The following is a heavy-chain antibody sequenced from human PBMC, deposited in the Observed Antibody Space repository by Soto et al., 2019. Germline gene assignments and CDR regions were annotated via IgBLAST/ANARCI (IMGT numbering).Heavy chain of an antibody. V-gene: IGHV3-48*01. Sequence: GGSLRLSCAASGFTFSSYSMNWVRQAPGKGLEWVSYISSSSTIYYADSVKGRFTISRDNAKNSLYLQMNSLRAEDTAVYYCARDHFGHDFCSPQDKDVWGKGTTVTGSS. CDR1: GFTFSSYS. CDR2: ISSSSTI. CDR3: ARDHFGHDFCSPQDKDV. D-gene: IGHD3-3*01. J-gene: IGHJ6*03.